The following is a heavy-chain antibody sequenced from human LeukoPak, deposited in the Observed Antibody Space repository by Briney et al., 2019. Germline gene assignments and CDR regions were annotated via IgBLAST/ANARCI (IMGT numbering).Heavy chain of an antibody. Sequence: PSVTLSLTCTVSGGSIGGYFWSWLRQPPGKGLEWVGWIFYNGNTNYNSSLKSRLTMSVDASKNQFYLKLNSVTAADTAVYYCARYSSDHDGRHFEFWGQGILVTVSS. CDR1: GGSIGGYF. CDR2: IFYNGNT. CDR3: ARYSSDHDGRHFEF. V-gene: IGHV4-59*01. J-gene: IGHJ4*02. D-gene: IGHD2-21*01.